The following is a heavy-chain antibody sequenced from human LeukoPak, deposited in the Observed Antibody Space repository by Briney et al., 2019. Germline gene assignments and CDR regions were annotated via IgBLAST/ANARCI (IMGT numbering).Heavy chain of an antibody. V-gene: IGHV4-61*02. CDR2: IYTSGST. J-gene: IGHJ4*02. CDR3: SRAGRYCSGGSCYSSEFDY. Sequence: PSETLSLTCTVSGGSISIGSYYWSWIRQPAGKGLEWIGRIYTSGSTNYNPSLKSRVTISVDTSKNQFSLKLSSVTAADTAVYYCSRAGRYCSGGSCYSSEFDYWGQGTLVTVSS. D-gene: IGHD2-15*01. CDR1: GGSISIGSYY.